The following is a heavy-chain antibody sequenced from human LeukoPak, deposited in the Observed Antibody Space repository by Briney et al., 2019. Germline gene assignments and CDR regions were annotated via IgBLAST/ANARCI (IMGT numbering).Heavy chain of an antibody. CDR1: GYSISSGYY. CDR3: ARHGSFGGGYVKYFDY. D-gene: IGHD3-16*01. V-gene: IGHV4-38-2*01. Sequence: PSETLSLTCAVSGYSISSGYYWGWIRQPPGKGLEWIGSIYHSGSTYYNPSLKSRVTISVDTSKNQFSLKLSSATAADTAVYYCARHGSFGGGYVKYFDYWGQGTLVTVSS. J-gene: IGHJ4*02. CDR2: IYHSGST.